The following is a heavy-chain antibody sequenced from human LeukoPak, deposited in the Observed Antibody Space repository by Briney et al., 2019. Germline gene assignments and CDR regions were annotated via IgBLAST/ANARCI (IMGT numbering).Heavy chain of an antibody. CDR1: GFTFSSYA. Sequence: GRSLRLSCAASGFTFSSYAMHWVRQAPGKGLEWVAVISYDGSNKYYADSVKGRFTISRDNSKNTLYLQMNSLRAEDTAVYYCARDPPASDYYGMDVWGQGTTVTVSS. J-gene: IGHJ6*02. CDR2: ISYDGSNK. CDR3: ARDPPASDYYGMDV. V-gene: IGHV3-30*04.